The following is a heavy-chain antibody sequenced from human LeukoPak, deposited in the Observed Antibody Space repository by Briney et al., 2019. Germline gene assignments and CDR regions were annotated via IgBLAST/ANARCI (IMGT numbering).Heavy chain of an antibody. CDR3: ARRRRDGYKIGVWFDP. V-gene: IGHV1-8*01. J-gene: IGHJ5*02. CDR1: GYTFTSYD. Sequence: GASVKVSCKASGYTFTSYDINWVRQATGQGLEWMGWMNPNSGNTGYAQKFQGRVIMTRNTSISTAYMELSSLRSEDTAVYYCARRRRDGYKIGVWFDPWGQGTLVTVSS. D-gene: IGHD5-24*01. CDR2: MNPNSGNT.